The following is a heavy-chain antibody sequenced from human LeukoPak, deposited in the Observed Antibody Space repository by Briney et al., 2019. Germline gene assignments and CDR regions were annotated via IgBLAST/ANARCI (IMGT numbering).Heavy chain of an antibody. CDR1: GYTFTGYY. CDR3: ARGVRRAVAGQYYFDY. D-gene: IGHD6-19*01. Sequence: ASVKVSCKASGYTFTGYYMHWVRQATGQGLEWMGWMNPNSGNTGYAQKFQGRVTMTRNTSISTAYMELSSLRSEDTAVYYCARGVRRAVAGQYYFDYWGQGTLVTVSS. CDR2: MNPNSGNT. J-gene: IGHJ4*02. V-gene: IGHV1-8*02.